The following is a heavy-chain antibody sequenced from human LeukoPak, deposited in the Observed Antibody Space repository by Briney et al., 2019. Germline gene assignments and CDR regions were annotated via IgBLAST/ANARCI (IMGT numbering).Heavy chain of an antibody. D-gene: IGHD4-23*01. Sequence: SETLSLTCTVSGGSISSYYWSWIRQPPGKGLEWIGYIYYSGSTNYNPSLKSRVTISVDTSKNQFSPKLSPVTAADTAVYYCASTSYDYGGNLARAFDIWGQGTMVTVSS. CDR3: ASTSYDYGGNLARAFDI. CDR1: GGSISSYY. CDR2: IYYSGST. V-gene: IGHV4-59*08. J-gene: IGHJ3*02.